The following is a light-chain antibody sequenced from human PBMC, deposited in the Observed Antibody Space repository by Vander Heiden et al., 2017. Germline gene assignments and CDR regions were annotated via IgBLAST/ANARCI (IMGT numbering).Light chain of an antibody. V-gene: IGKV1-39*01. J-gene: IGKJ2*01. CDR2: AAS. CDR1: QSISSY. Sequence: DIQMTQSPSSLSASVGDRVTITCRASQSISSYLNWYQQKPGKAPKLLIYAASSLQSGVPSRFSGSGSGTDFTLTISSLQPEDFATYYCQRSDSTPQTLGQGTKLEIK. CDR3: QRSDSTPQT.